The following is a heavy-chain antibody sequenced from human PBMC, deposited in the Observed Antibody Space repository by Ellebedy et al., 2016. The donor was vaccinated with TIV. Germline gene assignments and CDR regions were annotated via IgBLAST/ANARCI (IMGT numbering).Heavy chain of an antibody. V-gene: IGHV1-24*01. J-gene: IGHJ4*02. CDR1: GYSLTELS. Sequence: ASVKVSCKVSGYSLTELSIHWVQQAPGKGLEWVGLVDPEDGEAKIAESFQGRVTISADTSRDTAYMELSSLRSEDTALYYCATLIWQAAPVGHWGQGTLVTVSS. CDR2: VDPEDGEA. CDR3: ATLIWQAAPVGH.